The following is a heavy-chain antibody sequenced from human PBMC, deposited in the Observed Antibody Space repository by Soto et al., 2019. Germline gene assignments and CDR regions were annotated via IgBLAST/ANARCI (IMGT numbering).Heavy chain of an antibody. CDR1: GFTFSSYA. CDR3: AKDSAVDTGMVDKPYLEYFQH. Sequence: AGGSLRLSCAASGFTFSSYAMNWVRQAPGKGLEWVSAISGSGGSTYYADSVKGRFTISRDNSKNTLYLQMNSLRAEDTAVYYCAKDSAVDTGMVDKPYLEYFQHWCQGTLVTVSS. CDR2: ISGSGGST. V-gene: IGHV3-23*01. D-gene: IGHD5-18*01. J-gene: IGHJ1*01.